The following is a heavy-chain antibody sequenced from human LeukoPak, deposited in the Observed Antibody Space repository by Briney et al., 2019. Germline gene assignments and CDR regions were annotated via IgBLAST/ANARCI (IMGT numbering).Heavy chain of an antibody. CDR1: GYTFTGYY. J-gene: IGHJ4*02. CDR3: ARVGAGGVIRY. D-gene: IGHD3-16*02. CDR2: INPNSGGT. V-gene: IGHV1-2*02. Sequence: ASVKVSCKASGYTFTGYYMHWVRQAPGQGLEWMGWINPNSGGTNYAQKFQGRVTMTRNTSISTAYMELSSLRSEDTAVYYCARVGAGGVIRYWGQGTLVTVSS.